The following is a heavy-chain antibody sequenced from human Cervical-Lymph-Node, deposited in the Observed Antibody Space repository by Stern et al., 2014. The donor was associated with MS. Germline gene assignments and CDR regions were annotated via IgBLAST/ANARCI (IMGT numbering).Heavy chain of an antibody. D-gene: IGHD6-19*01. CDR3: ARIRFTWPYSSGWYPDY. Sequence: QVTLKESGPVLVKPTETLTLTCTVSGFSLSNARMGVSWIRQPPGKALEWLVTIFSNDEKSYSTSLKSRLTISKDTSKSQVVLTMTNMDPVDTATYYCARIRFTWPYSSGWYPDYWGQGTLVTVSS. J-gene: IGHJ4*02. CDR1: GFSLSNARMG. CDR2: IFSNDEK. V-gene: IGHV2-26*01.